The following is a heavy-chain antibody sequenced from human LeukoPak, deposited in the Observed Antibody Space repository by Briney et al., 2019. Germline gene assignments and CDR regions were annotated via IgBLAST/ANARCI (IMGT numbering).Heavy chain of an antibody. Sequence: PGGSLRLSCAASGFTFSSYEMNWVRQAPGKGLEWVSYISGSSSTIYYADSVKGRFTISRDNAKNSLYLQMNSLRSEDTGVYYCAREHSSGRQGRDYWGQGTLVTVSS. CDR3: AREHSSGRQGRDY. D-gene: IGHD3-22*01. CDR2: ISGSSSTI. CDR1: GFTFSSYE. V-gene: IGHV3-48*03. J-gene: IGHJ4*02.